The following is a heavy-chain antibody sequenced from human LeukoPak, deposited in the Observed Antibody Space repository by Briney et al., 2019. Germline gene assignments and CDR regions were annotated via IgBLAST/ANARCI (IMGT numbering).Heavy chain of an antibody. CDR3: ARQHTRGAVVALVDY. D-gene: IGHD3-22*01. CDR2: IYYSGST. J-gene: IGHJ4*02. CDR1: GGSITSSGYY. V-gene: IGHV4-39*01. Sequence: SETLSLTCTVSGGSITSSGYYWGWIRQPPGKGLEWIGSIYYSGSTYYNPSLKSRVTISVDTSKNQFSLKLSSVTAADTAVHYRARQHTRGAVVALVDYWGQGTLVTVSS.